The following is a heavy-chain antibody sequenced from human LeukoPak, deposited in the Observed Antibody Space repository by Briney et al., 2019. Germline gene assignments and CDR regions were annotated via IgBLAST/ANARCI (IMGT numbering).Heavy chain of an antibody. D-gene: IGHD5-18*01. CDR2: ISDSGGST. CDR3: AKDLEVDTAMVDPELDY. CDR1: GFTFSSYA. Sequence: PGRSLRLSCAASGFTFSSYAMRWVRQAPGKGLEWVSAISDSGGSTYYADSVKGRFTISRDNSKNTLYLQMNSLRAEDTAVYYCAKDLEVDTAMVDPELDYWGQGTLVTVSS. V-gene: IGHV3-23*01. J-gene: IGHJ4*02.